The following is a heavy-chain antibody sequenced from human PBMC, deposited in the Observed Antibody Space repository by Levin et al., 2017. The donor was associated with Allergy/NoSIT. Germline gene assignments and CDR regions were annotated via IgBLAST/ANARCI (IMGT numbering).Heavy chain of an antibody. D-gene: IGHD3-10*01. V-gene: IGHV3-30*18. Sequence: GESLKISCAASGFTFSSYGMHWVRQAPGKGLEWVAVISYDGSNKYYADSVKGRFTISRDNSKNTLYLQMNSLRAEDTAVYYCAKGTALWFGESTYFDYWGQGTLVTVSS. CDR2: ISYDGSNK. J-gene: IGHJ4*02. CDR3: AKGTALWFGESTYFDY. CDR1: GFTFSSYG.